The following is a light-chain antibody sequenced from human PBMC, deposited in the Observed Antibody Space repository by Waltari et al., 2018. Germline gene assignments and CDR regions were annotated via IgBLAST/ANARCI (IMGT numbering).Light chain of an antibody. CDR3: QQRSNWPFT. V-gene: IGKV3-11*01. CDR1: QSVSSD. J-gene: IGKJ4*01. CDR2: DVS. Sequence: EIVLTQSPATLSLSPGERATLSCRASQSVSSDLGWYQQKAGQAPRLLIYDVSKRATGIPARFSGSGSGTDFTLTISSHEPEDFAVYYCQQRSNWPFTFGGGTKVEIK.